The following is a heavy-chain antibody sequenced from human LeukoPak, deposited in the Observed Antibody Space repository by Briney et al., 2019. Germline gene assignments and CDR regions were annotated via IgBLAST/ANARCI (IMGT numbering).Heavy chain of an antibody. CDR2: IIPIFGTT. CDR3: ARVGLFGYSSGWYGLDY. D-gene: IGHD6-19*01. Sequence: SVKVSCKASGGTFSSYAISWVRQAPGQGLEWMGGIIPIFGTTNYAQKFQGRVTITADKSTSTAYMELSSLRSEDTAVYYCARVGLFGYSSGWYGLDYWGQGTLVTVSS. CDR1: GGTFSSYA. J-gene: IGHJ4*02. V-gene: IGHV1-69*06.